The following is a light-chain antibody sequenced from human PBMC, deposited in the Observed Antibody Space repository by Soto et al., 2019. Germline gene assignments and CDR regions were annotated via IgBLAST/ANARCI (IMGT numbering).Light chain of an antibody. CDR1: QSVGTY. CDR3: QQRSDWPPIT. CDR2: DAS. Sequence: EIVLTQSPATLSLSPGERATLSCRASQSVGTYLVWYQQKPGQAPRLLIYDASSRATGIPARFSGSGSGTDFTLPIRSLEPEDFAVYYCQQRSDWPPITFGQGTRLEI. V-gene: IGKV3-11*01. J-gene: IGKJ5*01.